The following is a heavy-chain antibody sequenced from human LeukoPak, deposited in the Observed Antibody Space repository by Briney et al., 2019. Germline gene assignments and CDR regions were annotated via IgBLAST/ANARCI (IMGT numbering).Heavy chain of an antibody. CDR3: AHRRGVTMSFDY. V-gene: IGHV2-5*01. D-gene: IGHD4-17*01. CDR1: GFSFTSSGVG. Sequence: SGPTLVNPTQTLTLTCTFSGFSFTSSGVGVVWLRQPPVKALEWLALIYWSDGKRYSPSLKSRLTITKDTSKNQVVLTMTNMDPVDTGTYYCAHRRGVTMSFDYCGQGTLVTVSS. CDR2: IYWSDGK. J-gene: IGHJ4*02.